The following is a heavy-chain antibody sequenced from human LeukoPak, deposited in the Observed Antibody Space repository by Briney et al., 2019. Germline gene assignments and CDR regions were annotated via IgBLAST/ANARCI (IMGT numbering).Heavy chain of an antibody. CDR2: INSDGSWT. J-gene: IGHJ4*02. Sequence: GGSLRLSCAASGNYWMHWVRQAPGKGLVWVSHINSDGSWTSYADSVKGRFTISRDNSKNTLYLQMNSLRAEDTAVYYCAKDLATVLDYWGQGTLVTVSS. CDR3: AKDLATVLDY. CDR1: GNYW. D-gene: IGHD4-17*01. V-gene: IGHV3-74*01.